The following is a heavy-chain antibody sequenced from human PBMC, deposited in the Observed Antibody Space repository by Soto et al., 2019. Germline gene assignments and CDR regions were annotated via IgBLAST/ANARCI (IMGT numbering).Heavy chain of an antibody. D-gene: IGHD1-26*01. CDR3: AKVHVVGATRGYFDY. V-gene: IGHV3-9*01. CDR2: ISWNSGTI. J-gene: IGHJ4*02. CDR1: GFTFRDYA. Sequence: GGSLRLSCAASGFTFRDYAMSWVRQAPGKGLEWVSGISWNSGTIGYADSVKGRFTISRDNAKKSLYLQLSSLRAEDTAFYYCAKVHVVGATRGYFDYWGRGALVTVSS.